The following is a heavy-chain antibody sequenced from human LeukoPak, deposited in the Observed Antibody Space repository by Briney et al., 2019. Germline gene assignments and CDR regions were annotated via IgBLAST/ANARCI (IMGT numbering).Heavy chain of an antibody. CDR2: ISYDGSNK. CDR3: ARGWYLDV. Sequence: SGGSLRLSCAASGFTFSSYTMHWVRQAPGKGLEWVAVISYDGSNKYYADSVKGRFTISRDNSKNTLYLQMNSLRAEDTAVYYCARGWYLDVWGKGTTVTVSS. CDR1: GFTFSSYT. J-gene: IGHJ6*03. V-gene: IGHV3-30*04.